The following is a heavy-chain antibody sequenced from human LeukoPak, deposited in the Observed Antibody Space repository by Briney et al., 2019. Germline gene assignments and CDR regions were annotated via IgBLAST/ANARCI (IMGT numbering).Heavy chain of an antibody. J-gene: IGHJ3*02. V-gene: IGHV4-59*02. CDR3: ARARYANAWYAFDI. Sequence: SETLSLTCTVSGGSVSSYYWSWIRRPPGRGLEWIAYLSHSGSSDSNPSLTSRVATLVDTSKNQFSLKLTSVTAADTAVYYCARARYANAWYAFDIWGHGTMVTVSS. CDR2: LSHSGSS. CDR1: GGSVSSYY. D-gene: IGHD2-2*01.